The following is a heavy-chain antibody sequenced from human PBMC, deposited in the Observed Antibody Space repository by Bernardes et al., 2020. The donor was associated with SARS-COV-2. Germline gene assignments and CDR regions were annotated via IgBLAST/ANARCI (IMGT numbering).Heavy chain of an antibody. CDR1: GFTFSSYS. V-gene: IGHV3-21*01. CDR3: ARGVGTAGTGTYYFDY. D-gene: IGHD2-21*02. CDR2: ISSSSSYI. J-gene: IGHJ4*02. Sequence: GGSLRLSCAASGFTFSSYSMNWVRQAPGKWLEWVSSISSSSSYIYYADSVKGRFTISRDNAKNSLYLQMNSLRAEDTAVYYCARGVGTAGTGTYYFDYWGQGTLVTVSS.